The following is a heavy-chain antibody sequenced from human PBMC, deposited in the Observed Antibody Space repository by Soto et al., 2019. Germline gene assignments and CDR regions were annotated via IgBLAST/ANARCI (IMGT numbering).Heavy chain of an antibody. CDR1: GFSFSRYS. Sequence: GGSLRLSCAASGFSFSRYSMNWVRQAPGKGLEWVSSISSSSISIYYADSVKGRFTISRDNAKSSLYLQMNSLRAEDTAVYYCASDYGSGSPYYYMDVWGKGTTVTVSS. V-gene: IGHV3-21*01. J-gene: IGHJ6*03. CDR3: ASDYGSGSPYYYMDV. D-gene: IGHD3-10*01. CDR2: ISSSSISI.